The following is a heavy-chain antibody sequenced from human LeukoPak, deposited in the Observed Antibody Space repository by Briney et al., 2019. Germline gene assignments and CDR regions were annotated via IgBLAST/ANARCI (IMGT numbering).Heavy chain of an antibody. Sequence: GRSLRLSCAASGFTFSSYSMNWVRQAPGKGLEWVSSISSSSSYIYYADSVKGRFTISRDNAKNSLYLQMNSLRAEDTAVYYCARGTVVVPAASGTYYFDYWGQGTLVTVSS. D-gene: IGHD2-2*01. J-gene: IGHJ4*02. CDR1: GFTFSSYS. CDR3: ARGTVVVPAASGTYYFDY. CDR2: ISSSSSYI. V-gene: IGHV3-21*01.